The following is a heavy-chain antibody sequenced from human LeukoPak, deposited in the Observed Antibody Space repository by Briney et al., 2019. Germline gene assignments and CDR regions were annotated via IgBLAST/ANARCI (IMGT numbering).Heavy chain of an antibody. J-gene: IGHJ4*02. D-gene: IGHD2-21*02. Sequence: GESLKISCKGSGNSFTTYWIGWVRQTPGKGLEWMGIIYPGDSDTRYSPSFQGQVTISADKSISTAYLQWSGLKASDTAMYYCARQGGDSLGYFDYWGQGTLVTVST. CDR1: GNSFTTYW. CDR3: ARQGGDSLGYFDY. V-gene: IGHV5-51*01. CDR2: IYPGDSDT.